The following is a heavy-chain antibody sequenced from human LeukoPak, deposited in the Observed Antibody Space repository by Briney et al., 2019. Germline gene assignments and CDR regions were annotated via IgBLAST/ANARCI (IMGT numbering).Heavy chain of an antibody. CDR2: IYHSGST. CDR1: GYSISSGYY. D-gene: IGHD3-3*01. J-gene: IGHJ3*02. CDR3: ASPPFGVALGAFDI. Sequence: SETLSLTCAVSGYSISSGYYWGCIRQPPGKGLEWIGSIYHSGSTYYNPSLKSRVTISVDTSKNQFSLKLSSVTAADTAVYYCASPPFGVALGAFDIWGQGTMVTVSS. V-gene: IGHV4-38-2*01.